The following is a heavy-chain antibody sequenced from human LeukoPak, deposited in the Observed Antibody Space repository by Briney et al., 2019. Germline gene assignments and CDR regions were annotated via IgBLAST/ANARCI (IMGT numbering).Heavy chain of an antibody. V-gene: IGHV1-69*04. CDR2: IIPILRIT. CDR3: ARDLLSDLYSSGGFYFDY. D-gene: IGHD6-19*01. CDR1: GGPFSSYA. Sequence: GSSVKVSCKASGGPFSSYAISWVRQAPGQGLEWMGRIIPILRITNYAQSFQGRVTITADKSTSTAYMEVSSLRSEDTAVYYCARDLLSDLYSSGGFYFDYWGQGTLVTVSS. J-gene: IGHJ4*02.